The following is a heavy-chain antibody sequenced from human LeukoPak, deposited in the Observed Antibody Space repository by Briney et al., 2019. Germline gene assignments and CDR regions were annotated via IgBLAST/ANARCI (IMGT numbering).Heavy chain of an antibody. CDR2: IKQDGSEK. CDR3: ARVGIAYYYDSSGYHTDF. Sequence: GGSLRLSCAASGFTFSIYWMSWVRQAPGKGLEWVANIKQDGSEKYYVDSVKGRFTISRDNAKNSLYLQMNSLRAEDTAVYYCARVGIAYYYDSSGYHTDFWGQGTLVTVSS. CDR1: GFTFSIYW. J-gene: IGHJ4*02. V-gene: IGHV3-7*01. D-gene: IGHD3-22*01.